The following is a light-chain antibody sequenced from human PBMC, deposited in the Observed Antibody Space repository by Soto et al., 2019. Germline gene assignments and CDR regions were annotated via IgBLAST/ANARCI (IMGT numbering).Light chain of an antibody. CDR1: KLGDKY. Sequence: SYELTQPPSVSGSPGQTDSITCSGDKLGDKYACWYQQKPGQSPVLVIYQDSKRPSGIPERFSGSNSGNTATLTISGTQAMDEADYYCQAWDSSTEFGGGPKVTVL. CDR2: QDS. J-gene: IGLJ2*01. CDR3: QAWDSSTE. V-gene: IGLV3-1*01.